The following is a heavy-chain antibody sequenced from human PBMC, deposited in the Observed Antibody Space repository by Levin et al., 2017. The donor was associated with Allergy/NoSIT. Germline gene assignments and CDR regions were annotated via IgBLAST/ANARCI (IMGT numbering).Heavy chain of an antibody. CDR3: ARALSPQRITIFGVEYYFDY. J-gene: IGHJ4*02. Sequence: SETLSLTCTVSGGSISSSSYYWGWIRQPPGKGLEWIGSIYYSGSTYYNPSLKSRVTISVDTSKNQFSLKLSSVTAADTAVYYCARALSPQRITIFGVEYYFDYWGQGTLVTVSS. CDR2: IYYSGST. D-gene: IGHD3-3*01. V-gene: IGHV4-39*07. CDR1: GGSISSSSYY.